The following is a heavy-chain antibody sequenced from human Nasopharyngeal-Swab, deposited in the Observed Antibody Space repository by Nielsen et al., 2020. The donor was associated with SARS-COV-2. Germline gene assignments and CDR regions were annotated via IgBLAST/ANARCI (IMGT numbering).Heavy chain of an antibody. J-gene: IGHJ3*02. CDR2: IKSKTDGGTT. CDR3: ARDPDVDIVATDAFDI. V-gene: IGHV3-15*01. Sequence: GESLKISCAASGFTFSNAWMSWVRQAPGKGLEWVGRIKSKTDGGTTDYAAPVKGRFTISRDDSKNTLYLQMNSLKTEDTAVYYCARDPDVDIVATDAFDIWGQGTMVTVSS. D-gene: IGHD5-12*01. CDR1: GFTFSNAW.